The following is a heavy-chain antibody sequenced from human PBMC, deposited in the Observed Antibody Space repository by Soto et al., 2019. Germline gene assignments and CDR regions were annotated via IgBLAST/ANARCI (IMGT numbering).Heavy chain of an antibody. Sequence: EVQLVESGGGLVQPGRSLRLSCAASGFTFDDYAMHWVRQAPGKGLEWVSGISWNSGSIGYADSVKGRFTISRDNAKNSLYLQMNSLRAEDTALYYCAKDVLSRGYVPEYYYYYYGMDVWGQGTTVTVSS. CDR2: ISWNSGSI. CDR1: GFTFDDYA. CDR3: AKDVLSRGYVPEYYYYYYGMDV. D-gene: IGHD5-12*01. J-gene: IGHJ6*02. V-gene: IGHV3-9*01.